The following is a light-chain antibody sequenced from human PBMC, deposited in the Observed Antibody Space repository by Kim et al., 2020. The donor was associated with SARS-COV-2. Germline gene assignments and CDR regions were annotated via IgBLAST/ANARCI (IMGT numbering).Light chain of an antibody. CDR2: QDD. CDR3: QAWDSSISSFV. J-gene: IGLJ1*01. V-gene: IGLV3-1*01. Sequence: SYELTQPPSVSVSPGQTASIPCSGDKVGIRYASWYQQKPGQSPVLVIYQDDVRPSGIPERFSGSNSGNTATLTITGTQAMDEADYYCQAWDSSISSFVFRTGTKVTVL. CDR1: KVGIRY.